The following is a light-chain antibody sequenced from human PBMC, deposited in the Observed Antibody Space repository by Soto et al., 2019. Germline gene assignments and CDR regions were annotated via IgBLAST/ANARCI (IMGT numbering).Light chain of an antibody. V-gene: IGKV3-20*01. CDR1: QSISSTY. CDR3: QQYGGSPLT. CDR2: GAS. J-gene: IGKJ4*01. Sequence: EIVLTQSPDTLSLSPGERATLSCRVSQSISSTYLAWYHQKPGQAPRLLIYGASNRATGIPDRFSGSGTGTNFTLTISGLEPEDSAVYYCQQYGGSPLTFGGGTKVETK.